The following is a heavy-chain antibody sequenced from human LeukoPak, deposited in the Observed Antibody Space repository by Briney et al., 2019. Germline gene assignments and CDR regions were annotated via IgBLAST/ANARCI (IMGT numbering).Heavy chain of an antibody. V-gene: IGHV3-23*01. J-gene: IGHJ3*01. Sequence: GGSLRLSCAASRFTFSSYEMNWVRQAPGKGLEWVSLIASSGRNTYYTDSVRGRFTISRDNSKKTLSLQMNSLRVEDTAIYYCAKDIQLSAWGLGTMVTVSS. CDR3: AKDIQLSA. CDR2: IASSGRNT. CDR1: RFTFSSYE. D-gene: IGHD5-24*01.